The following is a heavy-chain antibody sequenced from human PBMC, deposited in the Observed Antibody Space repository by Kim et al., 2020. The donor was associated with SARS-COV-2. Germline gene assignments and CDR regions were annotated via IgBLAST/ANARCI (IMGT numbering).Heavy chain of an antibody. V-gene: IGHV3-11*01. CDR1: GFTFADYN. CDR2: ISVSGDI. J-gene: IGHJ4*02. CDR3: AEGLRWHDY. D-gene: IGHD3-16*01. Sequence: GGSLRLSCAASGFTFADYNMNWIRQPPGKGLEWISYISVSGDISYADPVRGRFTISRDNTKNSLYLHMSSLRAEDTAVYYCAEGLRWHDYWGQGTLVAVS.